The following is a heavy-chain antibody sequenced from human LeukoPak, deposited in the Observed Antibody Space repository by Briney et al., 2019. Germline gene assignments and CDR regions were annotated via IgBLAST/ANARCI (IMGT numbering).Heavy chain of an antibody. CDR2: IKQDGREK. D-gene: IGHD5-18*01. V-gene: IGHV3-7*04. J-gene: IGHJ6*02. CDR3: ARDPYRYGEYGMDV. Sequence: GGSLRLSCVASGFIFSSYWMSWVRQAPGKGLEWVANIKQDGREKYYVDSVKGRCTISRDNAKNSLYLQMSSLRAEDTAVYYCARDPYRYGEYGMDVWGQGTTVTVSS. CDR1: GFIFSSYW.